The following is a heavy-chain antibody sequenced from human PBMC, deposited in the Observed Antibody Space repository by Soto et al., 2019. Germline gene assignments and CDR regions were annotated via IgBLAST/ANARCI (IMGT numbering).Heavy chain of an antibody. D-gene: IGHD3-10*02. CDR1: GHTLTSYT. J-gene: IGHJ5*02. CDR2: INPGFGST. CDR3: AMFWVPNGSHP. V-gene: IGHV1-3*01. Sequence: VQLVQSGADMREPGASVKVSCKASGHTLTSYTPHWVRQAPGQRLEWMGWINPGFGSTKYSEEFQGRVTFTRDKPANMADLGLAGLRPEDTAVYNCAMFWVPNGSHPSAQGTLVTSSS.